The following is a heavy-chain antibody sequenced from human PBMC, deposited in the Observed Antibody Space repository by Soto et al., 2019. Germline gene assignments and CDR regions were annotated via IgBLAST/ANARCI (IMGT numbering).Heavy chain of an antibody. D-gene: IGHD6-13*01. CDR1: GFTVSSNY. J-gene: IGHJ4*02. Sequence: PGGSLRLSCAASGFTVSSNYMSWVRQAPGKGLEWVSVIYSGGSTYYADSVRGRFTISRDNSKNTLYLQMNSLRAEDTAVYYCATYSSSWYPHRFDYWGQGTLVTVSS. CDR2: IYSGGST. V-gene: IGHV3-66*01. CDR3: ATYSSSWYPHRFDY.